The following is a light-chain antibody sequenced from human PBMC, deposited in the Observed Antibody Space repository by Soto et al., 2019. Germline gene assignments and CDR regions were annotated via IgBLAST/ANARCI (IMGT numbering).Light chain of an antibody. CDR2: EVT. CDR1: SSDVGAYNY. J-gene: IGLJ2*01. CDR3: AAWDDSLSGHVV. V-gene: IGLV2-14*01. Sequence: QSALTQPASVSGSLGQSITISCTGTSSDVGAYNYVSWYQQHPDKAPKLLIFEVTNRPSGVPDRFSGSKSGTSASLAISGLRFEDEGNYYCAAWDDSLSGHVVFGGGTKVTVL.